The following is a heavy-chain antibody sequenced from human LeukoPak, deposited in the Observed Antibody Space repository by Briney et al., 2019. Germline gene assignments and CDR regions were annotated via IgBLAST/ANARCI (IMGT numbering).Heavy chain of an antibody. CDR3: ARGRWRDGYNNYFDY. D-gene: IGHD5-24*01. CDR1: GGPFSGYY. Sequence: SETLSLTCAVYGGPFSGYYWSWIRQPPGKGLEWIGEINHSGSTNYNPSLKSRVTISVDTSKNQFSLKLSSVTAADTAVYYCARGRWRDGYNNYFDYWGQGTLVTVSS. CDR2: INHSGST. V-gene: IGHV4-34*01. J-gene: IGHJ4*02.